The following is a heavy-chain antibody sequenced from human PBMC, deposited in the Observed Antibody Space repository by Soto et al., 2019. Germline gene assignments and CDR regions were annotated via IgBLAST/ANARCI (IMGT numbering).Heavy chain of an antibody. Sequence: EVQLVESGGGLVKPGGSLRLSCAASGFTFSSYSMNWVRQAPGKGLEWVSSISSSSSYIYYADSVKGRFTISRDNAKNSLYLQMNSLRAEDTAVYYCARGEPQYQLLWECWDYWGQGTLVTVSS. V-gene: IGHV3-21*01. CDR3: ARGEPQYQLLWECWDY. CDR2: ISSSSSYI. J-gene: IGHJ4*02. CDR1: GFTFSSYS. D-gene: IGHD2-2*01.